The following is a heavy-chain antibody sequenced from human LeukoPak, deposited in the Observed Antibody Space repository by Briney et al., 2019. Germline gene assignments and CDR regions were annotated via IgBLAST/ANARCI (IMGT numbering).Heavy chain of an antibody. CDR3: AREDVVVTEVGAVDY. J-gene: IGHJ4*02. CDR2: IYYSGST. D-gene: IGHD2-15*01. CDR1: GGSISSGDYY. V-gene: IGHV4-30-4*01. Sequence: SETLSLTCTVSGGSISSGDYYWSWIRQPPGKGLEWIGYIYYSGSTYYNPSLKSRVTISVDTSKNQFSLKLSSVTAADTAVYYCAREDVVVTEVGAVDYWGQGTLVTVSS.